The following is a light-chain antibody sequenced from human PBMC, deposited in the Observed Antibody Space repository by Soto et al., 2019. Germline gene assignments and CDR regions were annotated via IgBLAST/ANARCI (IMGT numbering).Light chain of an antibody. CDR2: DTT. CDR1: TGAVTNGHY. Sequence: QAVVTQEPSLTVSPGGTVTLTCGSSTGAVTNGHYPYWFQQKPGQAPRTLIYDTTNRHSWTPARFSGSLLGGKAALTLSGAQPEVEAEYYCLLLYTGPYVFGTGTKVAGL. CDR3: LLLYTGPYV. J-gene: IGLJ1*01. V-gene: IGLV7-46*01.